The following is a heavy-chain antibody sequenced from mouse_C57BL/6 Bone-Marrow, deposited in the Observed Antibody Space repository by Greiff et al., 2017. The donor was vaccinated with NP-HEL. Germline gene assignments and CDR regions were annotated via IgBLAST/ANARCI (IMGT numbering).Heavy chain of an antibody. J-gene: IGHJ2*01. CDR3: ARFRITTVVEN. CDR2: IHPNSGST. V-gene: IGHV1-64*01. D-gene: IGHD1-1*01. CDR1: GYTFTSYW. Sequence: QVQLQQPGAELVKPGASVKLSCKASGYTFTSYWMHWVKQRPGQGLEWIGMIHPNSGSTNYNEKFKSKATLTVDKSSSTAYMQLSSLTSEDSAVYYCARFRITTVVENWGQGTTLTVSS.